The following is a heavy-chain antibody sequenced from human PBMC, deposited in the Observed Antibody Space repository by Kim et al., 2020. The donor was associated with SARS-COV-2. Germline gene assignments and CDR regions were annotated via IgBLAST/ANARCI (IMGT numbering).Heavy chain of an antibody. D-gene: IGHD3-3*01. V-gene: IGHV4-34*01. CDR1: GGSFSGYY. J-gene: IGHJ4*02. CDR2: INHSGST. CDR3: ARRVDFWSGYYPRGLDY. Sequence: SETLSLTCAVYGGSFSGYYWSWIRQPPGKGLEWIGEINHSGSTNYNPSLKSRVTISVDTSKNQFSLKLSSVTAADTAVYYCARRVDFWSGYYPRGLDYWGQGTLVTVSS.